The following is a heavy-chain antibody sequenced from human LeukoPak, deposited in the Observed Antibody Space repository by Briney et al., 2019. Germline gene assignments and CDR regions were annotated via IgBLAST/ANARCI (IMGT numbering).Heavy chain of an antibody. D-gene: IGHD3-22*01. Sequence: PGRSLRLSCAASGFTFSSYVMHWVRQAPGKGLEWVAIISYDGSNEYYADSVKGRFTISRDNSKNTLYVQLNSLRPDDTAVYYCAKDSSDYYFDYWGQGTLVTVSS. CDR2: ISYDGSNE. CDR3: AKDSSDYYFDY. V-gene: IGHV3-30*04. J-gene: IGHJ4*02. CDR1: GFTFSSYV.